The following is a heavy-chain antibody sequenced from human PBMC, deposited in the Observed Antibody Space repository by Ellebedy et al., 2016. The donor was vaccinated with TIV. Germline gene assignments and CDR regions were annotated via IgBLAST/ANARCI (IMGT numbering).Heavy chain of an antibody. CDR2: ISGNNGNT. Sequence: AASVKVSCKASGYTFTSYGISWVRQAPGQGLEYMVWISGNNGNTTYAQKLQGRVTMTTDTSTNTAYMVLRSLRADDTAVYYCARASSIDAAGNWFDPWGQGTLVTVSS. J-gene: IGHJ5*02. CDR1: GYTFTSYG. CDR3: ARASSIDAAGNWFDP. V-gene: IGHV1-18*01. D-gene: IGHD6-13*01.